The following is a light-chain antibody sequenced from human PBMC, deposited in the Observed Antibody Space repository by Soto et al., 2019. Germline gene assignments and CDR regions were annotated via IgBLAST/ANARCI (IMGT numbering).Light chain of an antibody. CDR3: QQYGSSPSYT. CDR1: QSVSSSY. J-gene: IGKJ2*01. Sequence: EIVLTQSPGTLSLSPGERATLSCRASQSVSSSYLAWYQQKPGQAPRLLIYGASSRATGIPDRFSGSGSGTYFTLTISRLEPEDFAVYNCQQYGSSPSYTFGQGTKLEIK. CDR2: GAS. V-gene: IGKV3-20*01.